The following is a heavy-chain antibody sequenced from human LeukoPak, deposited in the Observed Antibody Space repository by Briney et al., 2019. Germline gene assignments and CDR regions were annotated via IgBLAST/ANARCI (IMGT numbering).Heavy chain of an antibody. J-gene: IGHJ1*01. CDR3: ASGLYEVLFPYRGEYLHH. CDR1: NDSFIGYY. CDR2: IDRSAST. Sequence: SETLSLTCAVSNDSFIGYYWSWIRQPPGKGLEWIGEIDRSASTNFNPSLKSRVTMSIDTSKNQVSLKVTSVTAADTAVYYCASGLYEVLFPYRGEYLHHWGQGTLVIVSS. D-gene: IGHD2-21*01. V-gene: IGHV4-34*01.